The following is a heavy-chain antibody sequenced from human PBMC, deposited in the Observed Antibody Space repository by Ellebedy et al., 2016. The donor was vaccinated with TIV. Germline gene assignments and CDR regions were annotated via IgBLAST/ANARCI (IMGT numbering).Heavy chain of an antibody. CDR2: IYSGGST. J-gene: IGHJ1*01. D-gene: IGHD4-23*01. V-gene: IGHV3-53*01. CDR3: ARGGPWSGNSVGH. CDR1: GFTVSSNY. Sequence: GESLKISXAASGFTVSSNYMSWVRQAPGKGLEWVSVIYSGGSTYYADSVKGRFTISRDNSKNTLYLQMNSLRAEDTAVYYCARGGPWSGNSVGHWGQGTLVTVSS.